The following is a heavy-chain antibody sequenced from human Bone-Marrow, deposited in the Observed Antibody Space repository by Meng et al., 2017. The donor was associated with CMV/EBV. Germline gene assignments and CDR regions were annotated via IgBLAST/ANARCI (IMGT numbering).Heavy chain of an antibody. CDR3: AKEPVNY. V-gene: IGHV3-30*02. Sequence: GESLKISCAASGFTFSSYAMTWVRQAPGKGLEWVAFIRYDGSNKYYADSVKGRFTISRDNSKNTLYLQMNSLRAEDTAVYYCAKEPVNYWGQGTPVTVSS. CDR2: IRYDGSNK. CDR1: GFTFSSYA. J-gene: IGHJ4*02. D-gene: IGHD4-11*01.